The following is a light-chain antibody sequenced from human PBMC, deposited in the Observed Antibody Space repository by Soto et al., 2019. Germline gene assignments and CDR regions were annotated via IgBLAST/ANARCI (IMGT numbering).Light chain of an antibody. J-gene: IGKJ4*01. Sequence: DMQMTQSPSSLSASVGDRLIITCRASQSINSYLNWYQQKPGKAPKLLIYDASNLETGVPSRFSGSGSGTDFTFTISSLQPEDIATYYCQQYDNLPLTFGGGTKVDIK. CDR3: QQYDNLPLT. V-gene: IGKV1-33*01. CDR2: DAS. CDR1: QSINSY.